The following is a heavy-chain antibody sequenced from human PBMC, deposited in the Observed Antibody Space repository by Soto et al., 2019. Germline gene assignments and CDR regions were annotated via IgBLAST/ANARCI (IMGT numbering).Heavy chain of an antibody. Sequence: KVNCKASGSNIGSNAISCVQQKTGQGIEWMGGIIPIFGTANYAQKFQGRVTITADESTSTAYMELSSLRSEDTAVYYCARVGEFRKAAAGRFDYWGQGPLVSSPQ. J-gene: IGHJ4*02. V-gene: IGHV1-69*01. CDR1: GSNIGSNA. CDR2: IIPIFGTA. CDR3: ARVGEFRKAAAGRFDY. D-gene: IGHD6-13*01.